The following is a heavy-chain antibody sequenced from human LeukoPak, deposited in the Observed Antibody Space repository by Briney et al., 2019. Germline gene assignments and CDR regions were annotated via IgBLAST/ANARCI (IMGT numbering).Heavy chain of an antibody. J-gene: IGHJ4*02. Sequence: PSETLSLTCTVSGGSISSGDYYWRWSRQSPGKGLEWIGYIYYSGSAYYSPSLESRVAISVDTSKNHFSLNLSSVTAADTAVYYCARIRFRYIIFDFWGQGTLVTVSS. CDR2: IYYSGSA. CDR3: ARIRFRYIIFDF. V-gene: IGHV4-30-4*01. D-gene: IGHD5-24*01. CDR1: GGSISSGDYY.